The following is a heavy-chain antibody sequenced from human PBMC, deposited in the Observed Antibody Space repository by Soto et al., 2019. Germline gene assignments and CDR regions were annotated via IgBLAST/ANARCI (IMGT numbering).Heavy chain of an antibody. J-gene: IGHJ5*02. CDR3: AREGWERRIDP. Sequence: QVQLQESGPGLVKPSETLSLTCTVSGGSISSYYWSWIRQPPGKGLEWIGYIYYSGSTNYNLSLKSRVTISVNTSKNQFSLKLSSVTAVATAVYYCAREGWERRIDPWGQGTLVSVSS. V-gene: IGHV4-59*01. D-gene: IGHD1-26*01. CDR1: GGSISSYY. CDR2: IYYSGST.